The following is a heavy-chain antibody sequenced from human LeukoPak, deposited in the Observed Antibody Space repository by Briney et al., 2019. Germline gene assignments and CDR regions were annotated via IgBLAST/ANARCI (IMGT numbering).Heavy chain of an antibody. D-gene: IGHD3-16*02. CDR1: LFTFGTYW. Sequence: PGGSLRLSCAAPLFTFGTYWMSSVRQAPGKGLEWVANINQDGSERYLADALKGRFTVSIDNAKKSLYLEMKSLRAGETAVYYCARVMAARSFYFDHWGQGTLVTVSS. V-gene: IGHV3-7*01. J-gene: IGHJ4*02. CDR2: INQDGSER. CDR3: ARVMAARSFYFDH.